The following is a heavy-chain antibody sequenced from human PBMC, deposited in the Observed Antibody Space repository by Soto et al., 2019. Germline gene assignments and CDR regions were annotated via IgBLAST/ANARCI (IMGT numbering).Heavy chain of an antibody. Sequence: QVQLVQSGAEVRKPGSSVKVSCRASGGTFGAYVISWVRQAPGQGLEWMGGVIPVFGPAAFEQTFQGSLTITADVATSTANMALRTMPSEDSATFYCASGFALPSDIWGGGPFDYWGQGTLVIVSS. CDR3: ASGFALPSDIWGGGPFDY. D-gene: IGHD3-16*01. CDR2: VIPVFGPA. CDR1: GGTFGAYV. V-gene: IGHV1-69*12. J-gene: IGHJ4*02.